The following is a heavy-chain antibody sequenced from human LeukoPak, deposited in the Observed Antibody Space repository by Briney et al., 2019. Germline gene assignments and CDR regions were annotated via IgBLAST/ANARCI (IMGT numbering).Heavy chain of an antibody. V-gene: IGHV3-30-3*02. J-gene: IGHJ4*02. Sequence: PGRSLRLSCAASGFTFSSYAMHWVRQAPGKGLEWVAVISYDGSNKYYADSVKGRFTISRDNSKNTLYLQMNSLRAEDTAVYYCAKTMIVVASPFDYWGQGTLVTVSS. CDR2: ISYDGSNK. CDR3: AKTMIVVASPFDY. CDR1: GFTFSSYA. D-gene: IGHD3-22*01.